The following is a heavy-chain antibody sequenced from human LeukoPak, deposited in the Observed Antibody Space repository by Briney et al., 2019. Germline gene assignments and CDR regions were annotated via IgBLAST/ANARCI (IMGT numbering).Heavy chain of an antibody. CDR3: ARDQGVGHYFDS. CDR2: LYSAGNT. CDR1: GFTFSSYE. D-gene: IGHD3-10*01. V-gene: IGHV3-53*01. J-gene: IGHJ4*02. Sequence: PGGSLRLSCAASGFTFSSYEMNWVRQAPGKGPEWVSALYSAGNTYYADSVKGRFTISRDNSKNTLFLQMDSLKAEDTAVYYCARDQGVGHYFDSWGQGTLVTVSS.